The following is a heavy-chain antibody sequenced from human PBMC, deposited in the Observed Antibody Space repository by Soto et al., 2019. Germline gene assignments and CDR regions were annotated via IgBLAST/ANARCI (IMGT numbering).Heavy chain of an antibody. V-gene: IGHV4-59*12. CDR2: IYYSGST. J-gene: IGHJ4*02. CDR1: GGSISSYY. Sequence: SETLSLTCTVSGGSISSYYWSWIRQPPGKGLEWIGYIYYSGSTNYNPSLKSRVTISVDTSKNQFSLKLSSVTAVDTAVYYCATATAPGSAFDYWGQGTLVTVSS. CDR3: ATATAPGSAFDY. D-gene: IGHD6-19*01.